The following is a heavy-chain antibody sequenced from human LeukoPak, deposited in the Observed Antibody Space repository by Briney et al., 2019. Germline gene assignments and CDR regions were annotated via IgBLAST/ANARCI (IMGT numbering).Heavy chain of an antibody. D-gene: IGHD2-15*01. J-gene: IGHJ4*02. CDR1: GFTFSDYN. CDR2: ISRSGSTK. Sequence: GGSLRLSCAASGFTFSDYNTRWIRHAPGKGLEWVSSISRSGSTKYYADPVKGRFTISRDNSKNTLYLQLNSLRAEDTAVYYCAKERGCAIGSCARIPDYWGQGILVTVSS. V-gene: IGHV3-11*01. CDR3: AKERGCAIGSCARIPDY.